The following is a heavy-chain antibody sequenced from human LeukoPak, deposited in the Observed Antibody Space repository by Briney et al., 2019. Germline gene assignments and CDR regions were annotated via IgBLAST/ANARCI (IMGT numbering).Heavy chain of an antibody. CDR3: ARGGSTVTTISTY. Sequence: VGSLRLSCAASGFTFRNYWMHWVRHAPGKGLVWVSLINSEGSTTSYADSVKGRFTISRDNAENTLYLQMNSLRADDTAVYYCARGGSTVTTISTYWGQGTLVTVSS. CDR1: GFTFRNYW. CDR2: INSEGSTT. V-gene: IGHV3-74*01. J-gene: IGHJ4*02. D-gene: IGHD5-12*01.